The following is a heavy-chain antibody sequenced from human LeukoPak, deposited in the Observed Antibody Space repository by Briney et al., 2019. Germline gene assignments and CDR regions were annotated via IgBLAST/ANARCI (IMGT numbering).Heavy chain of an antibody. J-gene: IGHJ5*02. CDR2: IYHSGST. CDR1: GYSISSGYY. V-gene: IGHV4-38-2*02. CDR3: ARDPRRGIAMVRGVIKHPTGWFDP. Sequence: SETLSLTCAVSGYSISSGYYWGWIRQPPGKGLEWIGSIYHSGSTYYNPSLKSRVTISVDTSKNQFSLKLSSVTAADTAVYYCARDPRRGIAMVRGVIKHPTGWFDPWGQGTLVTVS. D-gene: IGHD3-10*01.